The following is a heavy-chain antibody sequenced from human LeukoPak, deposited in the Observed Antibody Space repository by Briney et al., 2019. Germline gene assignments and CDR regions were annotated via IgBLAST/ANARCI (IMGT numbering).Heavy chain of an antibody. CDR3: ARGVYIAAAQYGY. V-gene: IGHV4-59*01. Sequence: PSETLSLTCTVSGGSISSYYWSWIRQPPGKGLEWIGYIYYSGTTNYNPPLKSRVTISVDTSKNQFSLKLSSVAAADTAVYYCARGVYIAAAQYGYWGQGTLVTVSS. J-gene: IGHJ4*02. CDR1: GGSISSYY. D-gene: IGHD6-13*01. CDR2: IYYSGTT.